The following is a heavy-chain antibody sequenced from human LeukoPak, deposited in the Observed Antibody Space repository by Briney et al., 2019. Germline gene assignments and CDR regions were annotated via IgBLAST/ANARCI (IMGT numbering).Heavy chain of an antibody. D-gene: IGHD6-6*01. CDR3: ARDIGSSSNWFDP. Sequence: SVKVSCRASGGTFSSYAISWVRQAPGQGLEWMGGIIPIFGTANYAQKFQGRVTITADESTSTAYMELSSLRSEDTAVYYCARDIGSSSNWFDPWGQGTLVTVSS. J-gene: IGHJ5*02. CDR2: IIPIFGTA. V-gene: IGHV1-69*13. CDR1: GGTFSSYA.